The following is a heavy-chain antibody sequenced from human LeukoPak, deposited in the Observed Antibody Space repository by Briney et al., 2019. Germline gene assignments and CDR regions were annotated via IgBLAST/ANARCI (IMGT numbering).Heavy chain of an antibody. CDR3: ASGEYQPLFVC. D-gene: IGHD2-2*01. Sequence: SETLFLTCTVSGGSISSYYWSWIRQPPGKGLEWIGYIYYSGSTNYNPSLKSRVTISVDTSKNQFSLKLSSVTAADTAVYYCASGEYQPLFVCWGQGTLVTVSS. CDR2: IYYSGST. CDR1: GGSISSYY. J-gene: IGHJ4*02. V-gene: IGHV4-59*01.